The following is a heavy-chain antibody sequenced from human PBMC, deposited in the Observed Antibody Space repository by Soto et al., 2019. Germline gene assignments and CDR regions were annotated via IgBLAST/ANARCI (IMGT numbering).Heavy chain of an antibody. CDR1: GFTFSSYG. CDR2: ISYDGSNK. D-gene: IGHD4-17*01. J-gene: IGHJ6*02. CDR3: AKDEARRTTVTYYGMDV. V-gene: IGHV3-30*18. Sequence: QVQLVESGGGVVQPGRSLRLSCAASGFTFSSYGMHWVRQAPGKGLEWVAVISYDGSNKYYADSVKGRFTISRDNSKNTLYLQMNSLRAEDTAVYYCAKDEARRTTVTYYGMDVWGQGTTVTVSS.